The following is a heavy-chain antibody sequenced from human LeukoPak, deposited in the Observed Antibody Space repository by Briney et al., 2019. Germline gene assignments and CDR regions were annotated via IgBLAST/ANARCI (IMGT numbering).Heavy chain of an antibody. CDR2: INHSGST. Sequence: SSETLSLTCAVYGGSFSGYYWSWIRQPPGKGLEWIGEINHSGSTNYNPSLKSRVTISVDTSKNQFSLKLSSVTAADTAVYYCARNDHYDPDAFDIWDQGTMVTVSS. V-gene: IGHV4-34*01. CDR1: GGSFSGYY. D-gene: IGHD3-22*01. J-gene: IGHJ3*02. CDR3: ARNDHYDPDAFDI.